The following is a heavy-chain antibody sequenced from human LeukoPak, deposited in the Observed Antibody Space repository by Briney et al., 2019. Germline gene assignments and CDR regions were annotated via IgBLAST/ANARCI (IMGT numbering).Heavy chain of an antibody. CDR3: ATSRGSWPDYFDY. V-gene: IGHV3-11*04. D-gene: IGHD6-13*01. Sequence: GGSLRLSCAASGFSFTTYWMSWIRQAPGKGLEWVSYISSSGSTIYYVDSVKGRFTISRDNAKNSLYLQMNSLRAEDTAVYYCATSRGSWPDYFDYWGQGTLVTVSS. CDR2: ISSSGSTI. J-gene: IGHJ4*02. CDR1: GFSFTTYW.